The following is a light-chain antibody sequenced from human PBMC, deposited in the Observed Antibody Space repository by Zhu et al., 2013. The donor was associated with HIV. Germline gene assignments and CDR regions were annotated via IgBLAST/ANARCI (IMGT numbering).Light chain of an antibody. V-gene: IGKV3-20*01. CDR2: GAS. J-gene: IGKJ2*04. Sequence: EIALTQSPGTLSLSPGERATLSCRASQSVSSSYLAWYQQKPGQAPRLLIYGASSRATGIPDRFSGSGSATDFTLTIRRLDPEDFAVYYCQQYGSSPCSFGQGTKLEIK. CDR1: QSVSSSY. CDR3: QQYGSSPCS.